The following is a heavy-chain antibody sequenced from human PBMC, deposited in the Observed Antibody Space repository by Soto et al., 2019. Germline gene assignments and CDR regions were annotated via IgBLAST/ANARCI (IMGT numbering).Heavy chain of an antibody. CDR2: IIPIPGTA. CDR1: GGTFGSYA. V-gene: IGHV1-69*01. D-gene: IGHD2-2*01. Sequence: QVQLVQSGAEVKKPGSSVKVSCKASGGTFGSYAISWVRQAPGQGLEWMGGIIPIPGTANYAQKFQGRVTIAADESTSKAYMELSSLRSEDTAAYYCARSQGSSTSLEIYYYYYYGMDVWGQGTTVTVSS. CDR3: ARSQGSSTSLEIYYYYYYGMDV. J-gene: IGHJ6*02.